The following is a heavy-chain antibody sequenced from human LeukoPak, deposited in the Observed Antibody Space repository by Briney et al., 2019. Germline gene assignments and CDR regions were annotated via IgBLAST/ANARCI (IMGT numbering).Heavy chain of an antibody. CDR1: GVSFTSYY. J-gene: IGHJ4*02. D-gene: IGHD3-22*01. Sequence: SETLSLTCTVSGVSFTSYYWSWIRQPPGKGLEWIGYIYHSGSPNYNPPLKSRVTISVDTSKSQFSLKLSSVTAADTAVYYCARGRYYDSGGHDYWGQGTLVTVSS. V-gene: IGHV4-59*01. CDR2: IYHSGSP. CDR3: ARGRYYDSGGHDY.